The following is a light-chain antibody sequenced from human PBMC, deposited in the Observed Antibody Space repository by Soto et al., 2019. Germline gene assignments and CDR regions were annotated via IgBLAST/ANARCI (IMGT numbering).Light chain of an antibody. V-gene: IGKV3-20*01. J-gene: IGKJ1*01. Sequence: IVLKISPGTLSLHTGERAILSYRASQSIRSNYVAWYQQKPGQGPRLLIYGASSRATGIPDRFSGSGSGTDFTLIISRLEPEDFAMYYCQQYGSSPRTFGQGTKVDI. CDR2: GAS. CDR1: QSIRSNY. CDR3: QQYGSSPRT.